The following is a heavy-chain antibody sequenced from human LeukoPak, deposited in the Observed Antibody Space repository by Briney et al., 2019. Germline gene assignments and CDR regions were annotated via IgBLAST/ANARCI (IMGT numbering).Heavy chain of an antibody. CDR2: ISGSGGST. J-gene: IGHJ4*02. CDR1: GFTFSSYS. CDR3: AKDRCSGGSCYSGFDY. Sequence: GGSLRLSCAASGFTFSSYSMGWVRQAPGKGLESVSAISGSGGSTYYADSVKGRFTISRDNSKNTLYLQMNSLRAEDTAVYYCAKDRCSGGSCYSGFDYWGQGTLVTVSS. V-gene: IGHV3-23*01. D-gene: IGHD2-15*01.